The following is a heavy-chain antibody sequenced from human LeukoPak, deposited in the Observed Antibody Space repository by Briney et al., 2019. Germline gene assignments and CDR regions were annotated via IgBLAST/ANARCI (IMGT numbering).Heavy chain of an antibody. V-gene: IGHV3-30*02. J-gene: IGHJ4*02. CDR3: ARIQGGYSGYDFLENGSR. CDR2: IRSDGSNK. CDR1: GFTFSSYG. Sequence: GGSLRLSCAASGFTFSSYGMHWVRQAPGKGLEWVTFIRSDGSNKYYADSVKGRFTISRDISKNTLYLQMNSLRAEDTAVYYCARIQGGYSGYDFLENGSRWGQGTLVTVSS. D-gene: IGHD5-12*01.